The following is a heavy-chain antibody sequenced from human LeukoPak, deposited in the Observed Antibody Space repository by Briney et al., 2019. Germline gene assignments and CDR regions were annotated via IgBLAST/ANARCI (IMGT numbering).Heavy chain of an antibody. V-gene: IGHV4-59*11. J-gene: IGHJ5*02. CDR3: ARVNSDTYYDFWSGYFNWFDP. CDR1: GGSISSHY. Sequence: SETLSLTCTASGGSISSHYWSWIRQPPGKGLEWIGYIYYSGSTNYNPSLKSRVTISVDTSKNQFSLKLSSVTAADTAVYYCARVNSDTYYDFWSGYFNWFDPWGQGTLVTVSS. CDR2: IYYSGST. D-gene: IGHD3-3*01.